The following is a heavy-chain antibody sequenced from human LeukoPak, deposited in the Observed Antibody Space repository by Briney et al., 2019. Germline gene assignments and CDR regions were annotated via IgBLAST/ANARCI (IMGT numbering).Heavy chain of an antibody. CDR1: GYSFTTYW. J-gene: IGHJ4*02. CDR2: IYPGDSGT. Sequence: GESLKISCKGSGYSFTTYWIGWVRQMPGKGLEWMGIIYPGDSGTRYSPSFQGQVTISAEKSISTAYLQWSSLKAADTAMYYCASLDCSTTSCYFDYWGQGTLVTVSS. D-gene: IGHD2-2*01. V-gene: IGHV5-51*01. CDR3: ASLDCSTTSCYFDY.